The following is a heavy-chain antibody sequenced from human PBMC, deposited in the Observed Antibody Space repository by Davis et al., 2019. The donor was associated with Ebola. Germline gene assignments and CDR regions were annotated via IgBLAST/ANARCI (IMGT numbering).Heavy chain of an antibody. Sequence: SCKASGFTFSSYGMHWVRQAPGKGLEWVAVISYDGSNKYYADSVKGRFTISRDNSKNTLYLQMNSLRAEDTAVYYCAKDHQEGAGPWFDPWGQGTLVTVSS. J-gene: IGHJ5*02. CDR3: AKDHQEGAGPWFDP. D-gene: IGHD1-26*01. CDR2: ISYDGSNK. CDR1: GFTFSSYG. V-gene: IGHV3-30*18.